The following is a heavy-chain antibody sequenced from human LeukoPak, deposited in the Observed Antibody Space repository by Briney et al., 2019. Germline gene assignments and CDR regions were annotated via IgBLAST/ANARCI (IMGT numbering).Heavy chain of an antibody. D-gene: IGHD5-18*01. V-gene: IGHV3-30*09. CDR1: GFTFTNYA. CDR2: VSYDGTDT. J-gene: IGHJ4*02. Sequence: GGSLRLSCAASGFTFTNYAMNWVRQAPGKGLEWVATVSYDGTDTSYADSVKGRFAIFRDNSKNTLYLQMNSLRTEDTAVYYCAREGRGYSYGIDYWGQGTLVTVSS. CDR3: AREGRGYSYGIDY.